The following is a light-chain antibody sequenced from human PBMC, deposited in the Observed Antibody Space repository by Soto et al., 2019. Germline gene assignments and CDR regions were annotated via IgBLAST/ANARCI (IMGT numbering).Light chain of an antibody. J-gene: IGKJ4*02. CDR2: AAS. Sequence: DIQMTQSPSSVSASVGDRVTITCRTSQGISSWLAWYQQKPGKAPKLLIYAASRLQSGVPSRFSGSRSGTDFTPATSSRQPEDFATYYCQPANSFPLTFGGGTKVEIK. V-gene: IGKV1-12*01. CDR1: QGISSW. CDR3: QPANSFPLT.